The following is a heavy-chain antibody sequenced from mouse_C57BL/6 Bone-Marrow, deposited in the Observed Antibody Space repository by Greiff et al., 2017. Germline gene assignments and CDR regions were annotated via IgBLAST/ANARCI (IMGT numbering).Heavy chain of an antibody. Sequence: EVHVKQSGAELVRPGASVKLSCTASGFNIKDDYIPWVKQRPEQGLEWIGWFVPEIGDTEYASKFQGKATIPSDTSSNTAYLQLSSLTSEDTAVYYCSSFDGNYFDFWGQGTPLTVAS. J-gene: IGHJ2*01. V-gene: IGHV14-4*01. D-gene: IGHD2-3*01. CDR3: SSFDGNYFDF. CDR2: FVPEIGDT. CDR1: GFNIKDDY.